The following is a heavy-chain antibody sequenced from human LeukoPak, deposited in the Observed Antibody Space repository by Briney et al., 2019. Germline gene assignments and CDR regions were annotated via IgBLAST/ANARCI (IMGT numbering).Heavy chain of an antibody. Sequence: SVKVSCKPSGGTFSRYAISWGLEAPGHGREWRGGFVTIFVTADYAQKFQARVTITSEESPSTACMELSSLISQAPAVYYCPRSDYGDYGSHGPFDYWGQGTLVSVSS. J-gene: IGHJ4*02. CDR1: GGTFSRYA. V-gene: IGHV1-69*01. D-gene: IGHD4-17*01. CDR2: FVTIFVTA. CDR3: PRSDYGDYGSHGPFDY.